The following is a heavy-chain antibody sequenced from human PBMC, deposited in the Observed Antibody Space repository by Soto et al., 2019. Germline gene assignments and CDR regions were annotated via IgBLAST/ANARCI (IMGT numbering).Heavy chain of an antibody. Sequence: PGGSLRLSCAASGFTFYTYEMNWVRQAPGKGLEWVSYISSSGSTTYYADSVKGRFTISRDNAKNSLYLQMKSLRAEDTAIYYCATRGGGGGAFDFWGQGTMVTVSS. J-gene: IGHJ3*01. CDR3: ATRGGGGGAFDF. CDR2: ISSSGSTT. D-gene: IGHD3-16*01. CDR1: GFTFYTYE. V-gene: IGHV3-48*03.